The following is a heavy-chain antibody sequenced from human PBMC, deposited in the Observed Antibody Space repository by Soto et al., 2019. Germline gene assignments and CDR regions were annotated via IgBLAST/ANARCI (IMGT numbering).Heavy chain of an antibody. CDR3: ARADYYDSSGYGPRYYYYGMDV. J-gene: IGHJ6*02. D-gene: IGHD3-22*01. CDR2: IIPIFGTA. Sequence: VNVSCKASGGTFSSYAISWVRQAPGQGLEWMGGIIPIFGTANYAQKFQGRVTITADESTSTAYMELSSLRSEDTAVYYCARADYYDSSGYGPRYYYYGMDVWGQGTTVTVSS. V-gene: IGHV1-69*01. CDR1: GGTFSSYA.